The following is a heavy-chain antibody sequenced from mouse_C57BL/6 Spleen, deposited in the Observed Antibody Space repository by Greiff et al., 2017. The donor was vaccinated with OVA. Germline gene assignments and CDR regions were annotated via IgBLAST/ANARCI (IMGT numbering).Heavy chain of an antibody. CDR3: ARGSSYGRDAMDY. CDR1: GYTFTSYW. V-gene: IGHV1-59*01. CDR2: IDPSDSYT. D-gene: IGHD1-1*01. J-gene: IGHJ4*01. Sequence: VQLQQPGAELVRPGTSVKLSCKASGYTFTSYWMHWVKQRPGQGLEWIGVIDPSDSYTNYNQKFKGKATLTVDTSSSTAYMQLSSLTSEDSAVYYCARGSSYGRDAMDYWGQGTSVTVSS.